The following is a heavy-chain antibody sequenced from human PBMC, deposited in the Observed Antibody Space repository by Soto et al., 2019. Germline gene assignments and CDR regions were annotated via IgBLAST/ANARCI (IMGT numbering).Heavy chain of an antibody. J-gene: IGHJ4*02. D-gene: IGHD2-8*01. CDR2: VDGSGGDT. Sequence: GGSLRLSCAASGFTFSSHAMGWLRQAPGTGPEWVAFVDGSGGDTSYAASVKGRFTVSRDNSDNSLFLHMNRLRPEDTGRSFSAKEIFAAAYAATSAFDLWGQGTLVTVSS. V-gene: IGHV3-23*01. CDR1: GFTFSSHA. CDR3: AKEIFAAAYAATSAFDL.